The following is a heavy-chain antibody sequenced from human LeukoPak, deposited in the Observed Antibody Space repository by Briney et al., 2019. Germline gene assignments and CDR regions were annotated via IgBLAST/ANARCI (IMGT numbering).Heavy chain of an antibody. V-gene: IGHV4-4*07. Sequence: PSETLSLTCTVSGGSISSYYWSWIRQPAGKGLEWIGRIYTSGSTNYNPSLKSRVTMSVDTSKNQFSLKLSSVTAADTAVYYCARDGLVLWFGETQKDNYYYGMDVWGQGTTVTVSS. J-gene: IGHJ6*02. CDR1: GGSISSYY. CDR3: ARDGLVLWFGETQKDNYYYGMDV. CDR2: IYTSGST. D-gene: IGHD3-10*01.